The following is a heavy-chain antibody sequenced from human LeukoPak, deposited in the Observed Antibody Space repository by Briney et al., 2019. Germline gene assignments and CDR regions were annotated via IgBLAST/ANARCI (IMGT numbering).Heavy chain of an antibody. V-gene: IGHV3-21*01. CDR3: AREFEGSASGAGY. CDR2: MSVSSGLI. CDR1: GFTFNSYS. D-gene: IGHD1-26*01. J-gene: IGHJ4*02. Sequence: GGSLRLSCVASGFTFNSYSMNWVRQAPGKGLEWVSSMSVSSGLIYYGDSVKGRFTVSRDNAKNSLYLQMNSLRAEDTAVYYCAREFEGSASGAGYWGQGTLVTVSS.